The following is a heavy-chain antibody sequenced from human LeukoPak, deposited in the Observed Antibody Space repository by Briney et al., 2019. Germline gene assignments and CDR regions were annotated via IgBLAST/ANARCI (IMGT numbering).Heavy chain of an antibody. D-gene: IGHD2-15*01. CDR1: GFTFSSYG. V-gene: IGHV3-33*06. J-gene: IGHJ4*02. CDR3: AQGYCSGGSCYSFDY. CDR2: IWYDGSNK. Sequence: PGRSLRLSCAASGFTFSSYGMQWVRQAPGKGLEWVAVIWYDGSNKYYADSVKGRFTISRDNSKNTLYLQMNSLRAEDTAVYYCAQGYCSGGSCYSFDYWGQGTLVTVSS.